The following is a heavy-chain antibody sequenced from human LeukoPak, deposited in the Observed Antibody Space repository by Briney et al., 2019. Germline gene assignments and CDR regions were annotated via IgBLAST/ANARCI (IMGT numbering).Heavy chain of an antibody. CDR2: IRGKADNYAT. CDR1: GFTFSDSG. J-gene: IGHJ4*02. D-gene: IGHD3-10*01. Sequence: GSLRLSCAASGFTFSDSGIHWVRQASGKGLEWVGHIRGKADNYATVYAASVKGRFTITRDDSENTAYLQMNSLRAEDTAVYYCAKPKVRGVDYFDYWGQGTLVTVSS. V-gene: IGHV3-73*01. CDR3: AKPKVRGVDYFDY.